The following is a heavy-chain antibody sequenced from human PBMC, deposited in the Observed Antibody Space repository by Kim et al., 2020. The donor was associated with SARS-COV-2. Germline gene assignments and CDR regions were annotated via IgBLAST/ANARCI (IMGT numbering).Heavy chain of an antibody. Sequence: ASVKVSCKASGYTFTSLDLNWMRQVPGQGLEWMGWLSPNSGHTYYAQKFQGRVTMTGDTSISTAYMELNGLTSDDKAVYYCARGVLEGVDYWGQGTLIAVSS. D-gene: IGHD3-3*01. J-gene: IGHJ4*02. V-gene: IGHV1-8*01. CDR2: LSPNSGHT. CDR1: GYTFTSLD. CDR3: ARGVLEGVDY.